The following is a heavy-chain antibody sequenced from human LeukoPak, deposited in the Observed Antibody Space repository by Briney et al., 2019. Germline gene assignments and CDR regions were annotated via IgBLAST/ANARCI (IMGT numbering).Heavy chain of an antibody. Sequence: GGSLRLSCAASGFTFSSYWMSWVRQAPGKGLEWVAVISYGGSNKYYADSVKGRFTISRDNSKNTLYLQMISLRAEDTAVYYCARGGRANWNYIVDYWGQGTLVTVSS. V-gene: IGHV3-30*03. CDR3: ARGGRANWNYIVDY. CDR2: ISYGGSNK. CDR1: GFTFSSYW. J-gene: IGHJ4*02. D-gene: IGHD1-7*01.